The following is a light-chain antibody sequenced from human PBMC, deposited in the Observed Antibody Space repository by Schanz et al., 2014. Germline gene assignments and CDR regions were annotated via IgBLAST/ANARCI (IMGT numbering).Light chain of an antibody. Sequence: EIVLTQSPGTLSLSPGERATLSCRASQSVSSSYLAWYQQKPGQAPRLLIYGASSRATGIPDRFGGSGSGTDFTLTISRLEPEDFAVYYCQQRSTWFSFGGGTRVEIK. J-gene: IGKJ4*01. CDR3: QQRSTWFS. V-gene: IGKV3D-20*02. CDR2: GAS. CDR1: QSVSSSY.